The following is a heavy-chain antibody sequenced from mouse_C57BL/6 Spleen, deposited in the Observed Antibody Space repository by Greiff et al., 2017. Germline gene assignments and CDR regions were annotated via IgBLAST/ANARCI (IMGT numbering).Heavy chain of an antibody. V-gene: IGHV5-17*01. CDR3: ATPYCSNDFDY. J-gene: IGHJ2*01. D-gene: IGHD2-5*01. Sequence: EVMLVESGGGLVKPGGSLKLSCAASGFTFSDYGMHWVRQAPEKGLEWVAYISSGSSTIYYADTVKGRFTISRDNAKNTLFLQMTSLRSEDTAMYYCATPYCSNDFDYWGQGTTLTVSS. CDR2: ISSGSSTI. CDR1: GFTFSDYG.